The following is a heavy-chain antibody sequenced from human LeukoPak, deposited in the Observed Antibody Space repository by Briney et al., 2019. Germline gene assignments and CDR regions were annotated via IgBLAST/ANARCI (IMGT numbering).Heavy chain of an antibody. Sequence: GGSLRLSCVASGFTFSSYEMNWVRQAPGKGLEWLSYIGSSDSTTHYADSVKGRFTISRDNAKNSLYLQMNGLRAEDTAAYYCARGATDTTRWFDPWGQGTLVTVSS. J-gene: IGHJ5*02. D-gene: IGHD1-7*01. CDR3: ARGATDTTRWFDP. V-gene: IGHV3-48*03. CDR2: IGSSDSTT. CDR1: GFTFSSYE.